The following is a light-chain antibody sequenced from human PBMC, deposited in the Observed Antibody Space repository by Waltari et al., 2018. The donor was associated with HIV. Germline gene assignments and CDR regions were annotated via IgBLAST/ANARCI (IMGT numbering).Light chain of an antibody. CDR1: QRVSSN. CDR2: VAS. J-gene: IGKJ5*01. CDR3: QQYNTLIT. V-gene: IGKV3-15*01. Sequence: EIVMTQSQATLSVSPGERATLSCRASQRVSSNLAWYQQKPGQAPRLLIYVASTRATGLPARFSGSGSGTEFSLTISSLQSEDFAVYYCQQYNTLITFGQGTRLEIK.